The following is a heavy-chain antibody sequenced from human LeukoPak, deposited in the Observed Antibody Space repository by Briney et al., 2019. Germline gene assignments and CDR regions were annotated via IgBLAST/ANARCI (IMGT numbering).Heavy chain of an antibody. CDR3: ARRRAVAGTYYFDY. V-gene: IGHV5-51*01. Sequence: GESGKISCKGSGYSFTNYWIGWVRQMPGKGLEWMGIIYLAVANTRYPGDSTPRYSPSFQGQVTISADESTSTAYLQWSSLKASDTAMYYCARRRAVAGTYYFDYWGQGTLVTVSS. J-gene: IGHJ4*02. CDR1: GYSFTNYW. CDR2: IYLAVANTRYPGDSTP. D-gene: IGHD6-19*01.